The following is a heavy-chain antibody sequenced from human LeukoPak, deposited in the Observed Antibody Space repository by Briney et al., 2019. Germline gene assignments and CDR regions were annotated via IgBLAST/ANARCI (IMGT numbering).Heavy chain of an antibody. CDR3: ARDQNNWFDP. V-gene: IGHV4-59*01. CDR2: IYYSGST. J-gene: IGHJ5*02. Sequence: KPSETLSLTCTVSGGSISSYYWSWIRQPPGKGLEWIGYIYYSGSTNYNPSLKSRVTISVDTSKNQSSLKLSSVTAADTAVYYCARDQNNWFDPWGQGTLVTVSS. CDR1: GGSISSYY.